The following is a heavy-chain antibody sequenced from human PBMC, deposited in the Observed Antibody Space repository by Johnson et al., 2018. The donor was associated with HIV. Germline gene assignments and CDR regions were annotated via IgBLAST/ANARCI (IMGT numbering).Heavy chain of an antibody. J-gene: IGHJ3*02. CDR2: IFSVGDV. Sequence: VQLVESGGGLVQPGGSLRLSCAASGLTVGTNYMSWVRQAPGKGLEWVSVIFSVGDVYYADSVKGRFTLSRDNSKNTLYLQMNSLRAEDTAVYYCARGLDSGSSWFGAFDIWGQGTMVTVSS. CDR1: GLTVGTNY. D-gene: IGHD6-13*01. CDR3: ARGLDSGSSWFGAFDI. V-gene: IGHV3-66*01.